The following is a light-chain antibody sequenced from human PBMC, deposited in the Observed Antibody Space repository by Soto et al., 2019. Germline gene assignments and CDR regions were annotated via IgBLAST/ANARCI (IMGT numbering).Light chain of an antibody. J-gene: IGKJ2*01. Sequence: EILRTQSPVTLSVSPGESATLSCRASQSVAYNLAWYQQKPGQAPRLLIYGASTRATDIPARFSGSGFGTEVTLTINSLQSEDVAVYYCQQYNDWPPYTFGQGTKLHIK. CDR2: GAS. V-gene: IGKV3-15*01. CDR1: QSVAYN. CDR3: QQYNDWPPYT.